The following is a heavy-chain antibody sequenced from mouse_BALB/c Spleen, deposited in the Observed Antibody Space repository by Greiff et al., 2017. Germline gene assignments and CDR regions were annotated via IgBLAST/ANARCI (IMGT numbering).Heavy chain of an antibody. V-gene: IGHV1S29*02. J-gene: IGHJ1*01. CDR1: GYTFTDYN. CDR3: ARDYGYDWYFDV. D-gene: IGHD1-2*01. Sequence: EVQLQQSGPELVKPGASVKISCKASGYTFTDYNMHWVKQSHGKSLEWIGYIYPYNGGTGYNQKFKSKATLTVDNSSSTAYMELRSLTSEDSAVYYCARDYGYDWYFDVWGAGTTVTVSS. CDR2: IYPYNGGT.